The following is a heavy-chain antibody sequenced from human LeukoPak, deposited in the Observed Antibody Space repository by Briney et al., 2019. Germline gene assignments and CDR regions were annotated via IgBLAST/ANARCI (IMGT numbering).Heavy chain of an antibody. Sequence: GGSLRLPCAASGFTFSSYAMSWVRQAPGKGLEWVSAISGSGGSTYYADSVKGRFTISRDNSKNTLYLQMNSLRAEDTAVYYCAKDLFDSSSWYTSPPDYWGQGTLVTVSS. J-gene: IGHJ4*02. CDR1: GFTFSSYA. CDR3: AKDLFDSSSWYTSPPDY. CDR2: ISGSGGST. V-gene: IGHV3-23*01. D-gene: IGHD6-13*01.